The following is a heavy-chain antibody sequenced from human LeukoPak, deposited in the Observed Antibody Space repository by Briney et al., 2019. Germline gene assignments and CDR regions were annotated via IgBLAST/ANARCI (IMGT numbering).Heavy chain of an antibody. CDR3: ARGSNLYNWFDP. J-gene: IGHJ5*02. Sequence: GGSLRLSCAASGFTFSSYSMNWVRQAPGKGLEWVSSISSSSSCIYYADSVKGRFTISRDNAKNSLYLQMNSLRAEDTAVYYCARGSNLYNWFDPWGQGTLVTVSS. CDR2: ISSSSSCI. V-gene: IGHV3-21*01. D-gene: IGHD1-1*01. CDR1: GFTFSSYS.